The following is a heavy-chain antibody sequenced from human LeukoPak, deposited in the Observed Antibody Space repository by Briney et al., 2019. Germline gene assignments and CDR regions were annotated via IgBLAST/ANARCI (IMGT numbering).Heavy chain of an antibody. CDR2: IYPGDADT. CDR1: GYSFTSYC. J-gene: IGHJ4*02. V-gene: IGHV5-51*01. Sequence: GESLKISCQGSGYSFTSYCIGWVRQMPGKGLEWMGIIYPGDADTRYSPSFQSKVTISADKSISTAYLQWSSLKASDTAMYYCASAITMVRGVAFDYWGQGTLVTVSS. CDR3: ASAITMVRGVAFDY. D-gene: IGHD3-10*01.